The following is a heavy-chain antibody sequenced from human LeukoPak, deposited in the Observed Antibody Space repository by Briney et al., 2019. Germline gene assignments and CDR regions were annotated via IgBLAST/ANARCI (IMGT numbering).Heavy chain of an antibody. D-gene: IGHD2-2*01. J-gene: IGHJ4*02. V-gene: IGHV4-61*02. CDR3: ASSSSTSCYDY. CDR2: IYTSGST. CDR1: GGSISSGSYY. Sequence: SQTLSLTCTVSGGSISSGSYYWSWIRQPAGKGLEWIGRIYTSGSTNYNPPLKSRVTISVDTSKNQFSLKLSSVTAADTAVYYCASSSSTSCYDYWGQGTLVTVSS.